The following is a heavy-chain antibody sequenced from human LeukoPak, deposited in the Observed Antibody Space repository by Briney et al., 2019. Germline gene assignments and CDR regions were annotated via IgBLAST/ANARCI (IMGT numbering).Heavy chain of an antibody. V-gene: IGHV4-34*01. CDR3: ARHDKTYYYDSSGYYYIDAFDI. CDR1: GGSLTAYY. J-gene: IGHJ3*02. D-gene: IGHD3-22*01. CDR2: INHSGST. Sequence: PSETLSLTCAVYGGSLTAYYWTWIRQPPGKGLEWIGEINHSGSTNYNPSLRSRVTISVDTSKNQFSLKLSSVTAADTAVYYCARHDKTYYYDSSGYYYIDAFDIWGQGTMVTVSS.